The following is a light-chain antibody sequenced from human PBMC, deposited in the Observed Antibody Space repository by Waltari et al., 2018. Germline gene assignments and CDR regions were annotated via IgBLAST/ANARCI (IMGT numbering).Light chain of an antibody. J-gene: IGKJ2*01. CDR2: WAS. CDR3: HQYDSIPYT. Sequence: DIVMTQSPDSLTVSLGERATINCKSRQSVLYSSNNKNYLAWYQQKPGQPPNLLIYWASTRESGVPDRFSGSGSGTDFTLTISSLQAEDVAVYYCHQYDSIPYTFGQGTRLEIK. V-gene: IGKV4-1*01. CDR1: QSVLYSSNNKNY.